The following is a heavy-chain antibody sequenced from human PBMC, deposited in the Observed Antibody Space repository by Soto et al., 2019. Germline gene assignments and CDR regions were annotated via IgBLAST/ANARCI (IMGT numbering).Heavy chain of an antibody. CDR3: AKDMGGSPHFKTESAFDI. V-gene: IGHV3-43*01. CDR1: GFTFDDYT. D-gene: IGHD3-3*02. J-gene: IGHJ3*02. CDR2: ISWDGGST. Sequence: GGSLRLSCAASGFTFDDYTMHWVRQAPGKGLEWVSLISWDGGSTYYADSVKGRFTISRDNSKNSLYLQMNSLRTEDTALYYCAKDMGGSPHFKTESAFDIWGQGTMVTVSS.